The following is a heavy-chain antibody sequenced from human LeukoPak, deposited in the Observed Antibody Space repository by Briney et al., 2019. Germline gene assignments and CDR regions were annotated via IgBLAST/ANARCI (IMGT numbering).Heavy chain of an antibody. D-gene: IGHD4-23*01. J-gene: IGHJ4*02. CDR1: GGSISSGSYY. CDR3: AREDGGNSFAY. V-gene: IGHV4-61*02. CDR2: IYTSGST. Sequence: SETLSLTCTASGGSISSGSYYWSWIRQPAGKGLEWIGRIYTSGSTNYNPSLKSRVTISVDTSKNQFSLKLSSVTAADTAVYYCAREDGGNSFAYWGQGTLVTVSS.